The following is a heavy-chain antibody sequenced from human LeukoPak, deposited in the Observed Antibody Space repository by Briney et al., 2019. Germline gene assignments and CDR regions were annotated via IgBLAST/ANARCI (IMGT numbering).Heavy chain of an antibody. J-gene: IGHJ4*02. CDR1: GGSVSSGSYY. Sequence: SETLSLTCTVSGGSVSSGSYYWSWIRQPPGKGLEWIGYIYYSGSTNYNPSLKSRVTISVDTSKNQFSLKLSSVTAADSAVYYCATNYYVSASFDYWGQGTLVTVSS. D-gene: IGHD3-10*01. CDR3: ATNYYVSASFDY. CDR2: IYYSGST. V-gene: IGHV4-61*01.